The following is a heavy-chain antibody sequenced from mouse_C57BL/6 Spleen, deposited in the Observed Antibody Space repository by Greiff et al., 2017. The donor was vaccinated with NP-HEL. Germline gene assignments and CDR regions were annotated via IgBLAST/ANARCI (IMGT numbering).Heavy chain of an antibody. Sequence: EVQLQQSGPELVKPGASVKMSCKASGYTFTDYNMHWVKQSHGKSLEWIGYINPNNGGTSYNQKFKGKATLTVNKSSSTAYMELRSLTSEDSAVYYCARWETAQATGFDYWGQGTTLTVSS. V-gene: IGHV1-22*01. CDR2: INPNNGGT. CDR1: GYTFTDYN. J-gene: IGHJ2*01. D-gene: IGHD3-2*02. CDR3: ARWETAQATGFDY.